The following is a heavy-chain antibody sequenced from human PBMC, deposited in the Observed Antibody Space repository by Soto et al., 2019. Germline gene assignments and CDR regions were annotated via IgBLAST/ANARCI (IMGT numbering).Heavy chain of an antibody. J-gene: IGHJ4*02. V-gene: IGHV4-59*01. CDR1: GGSISSYY. D-gene: IGHD3-16*02. Sequence: QVQLQESGPGLVKPSETLSLTCTVSGGSISSYYWSWIRQPPGKGLEWIGYIYYSGSTNDNPSLKSRVTISVDTSKNQFSLKLSSVTAADTAVYYCARVRGRGRRLGELSSFDYWGQGTLVTVSS. CDR2: IYYSGST. CDR3: ARVRGRGRRLGELSSFDY.